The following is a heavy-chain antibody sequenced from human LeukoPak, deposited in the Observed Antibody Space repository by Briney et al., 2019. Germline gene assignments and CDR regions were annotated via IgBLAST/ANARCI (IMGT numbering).Heavy chain of an antibody. V-gene: IGHV1-18*01. Sequence: ASVKVSCKASGYTFTSYGISWVRQAPGQGLEWMGWISAYNGNTNYAQKLQGRVTMTTDTSTSTAYMELRSLRSDDTAVYYCARDRGLEWSPGAIDPWGQGTLVTVSS. D-gene: IGHD3-3*01. CDR2: ISAYNGNT. J-gene: IGHJ5*02. CDR3: ARDRGLEWSPGAIDP. CDR1: GYTFTSYG.